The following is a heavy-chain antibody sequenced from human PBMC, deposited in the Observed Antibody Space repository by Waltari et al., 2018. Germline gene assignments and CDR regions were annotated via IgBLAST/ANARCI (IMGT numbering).Heavy chain of an antibody. Sequence: QLQLQESGPGLVKPSETLSLTCTVSGGSISSSSHYWGWIRQPPGKGLEWIGSIYYSGSTYYNPSLKSRVTISVDTSKNQFSLKLSSVTAADTAVYYCARQGEWLLPFDYWGQGTLVTVSS. V-gene: IGHV4-39*01. CDR3: ARQGEWLLPFDY. D-gene: IGHD3-16*01. J-gene: IGHJ4*02. CDR1: GGSISSSSHY. CDR2: IYYSGST.